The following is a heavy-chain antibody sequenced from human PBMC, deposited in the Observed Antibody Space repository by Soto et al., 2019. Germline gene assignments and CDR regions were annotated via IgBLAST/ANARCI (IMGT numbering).Heavy chain of an antibody. CDR1: GYTFSSYW. Sequence: DVQLVQSGAAVKKPGESLRVSCKGSGYTFSSYWIGWVLQMPGKGLEWMGIIHCDGSGTEYSPSFEGQVTISADKSVNTAYLQWRSLRASDTATYDCVLYGGKTLDYWGQGTLVTVSS. CDR2: IHCDGSGT. V-gene: IGHV5-51*01. D-gene: IGHD4-17*01. J-gene: IGHJ4*02. CDR3: VLYGGKTLDY.